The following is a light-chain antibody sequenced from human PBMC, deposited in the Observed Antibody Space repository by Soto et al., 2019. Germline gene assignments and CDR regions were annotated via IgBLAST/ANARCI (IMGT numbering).Light chain of an antibody. V-gene: IGKV2-30*01. CDR1: QSLVYSDGNTY. J-gene: IGKJ5*01. CDR3: MQRKHWPPLS. CDR2: NVS. Sequence: DVVVTQSPLSLPVTLGQPASISCRSSQSLVYSDGNTYLNWFQQRPGQSPRRLIYNVSKRDSGVRDRWSVSGSGTDFTLKTSRVEAADVRVYYCMQRKHWPPLSSAQGTRLEIK.